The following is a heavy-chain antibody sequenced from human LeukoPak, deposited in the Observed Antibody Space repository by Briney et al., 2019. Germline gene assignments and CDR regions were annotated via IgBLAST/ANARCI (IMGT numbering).Heavy chain of an antibody. J-gene: IGHJ4*02. Sequence: WVALIWYDGSNKYYADSVKGRFTISRDNSKNTLYLQMDSLRGEDTAVFYCARAGLGAVSDVWGQGTLVTVSS. V-gene: IGHV3-33*01. CDR3: ARAGLGAVSDV. CDR2: IWYDGSNK. D-gene: IGHD1-26*01.